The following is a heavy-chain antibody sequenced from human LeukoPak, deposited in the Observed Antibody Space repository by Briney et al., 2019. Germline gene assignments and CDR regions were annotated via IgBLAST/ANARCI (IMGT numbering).Heavy chain of an antibody. CDR3: ARGRIAAAGMRRNWFDP. D-gene: IGHD6-13*01. CDR1: GGSISSYY. CDR2: IYYSGST. J-gene: IGHJ5*02. V-gene: IGHV4-59*12. Sequence: SETLSLTCTVSGGSISSYYWSWIRQPPGKGLEWIGYIYYSGSTNYNPSLKSRVTISVDTSKNQFSLKLSSVTAADTAVYYCARGRIAAAGMRRNWFDPWGQGTLVTVSS.